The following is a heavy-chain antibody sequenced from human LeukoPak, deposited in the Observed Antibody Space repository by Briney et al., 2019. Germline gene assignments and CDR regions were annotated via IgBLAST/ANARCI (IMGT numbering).Heavy chain of an antibody. CDR2: ISSGGSTI. CDR1: GFTFSDYY. J-gene: IGHJ4*02. V-gene: IGHV3-11*01. CDR3: ARRAAAGGCFDY. Sequence: GGSLRLSCAVSGFTFSDYYISWIGQAPGRGLEGVSYISSGGSTISHEYSVKGRFTITRDNAENSLYLQMNSLRAEDTAVYYCARRAAAGGCFDYWGQGTLVTVSS. D-gene: IGHD6-13*01.